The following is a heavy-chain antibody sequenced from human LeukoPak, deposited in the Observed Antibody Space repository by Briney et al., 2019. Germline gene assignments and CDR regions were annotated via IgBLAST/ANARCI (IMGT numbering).Heavy chain of an antibody. CDR3: AREVVRGVLYYFDY. Sequence: SETLSLTCTVSGGSISSGSYYWSWIRQPPGKGLEWIGYIYYSGSTNYNPSLKSRVTISVDTSKNQFSLKLSSVTAADTAVYYCAREVVRGVLYYFDYWGQGTLVTVSS. CDR1: GGSISSGSYY. V-gene: IGHV4-61*01. J-gene: IGHJ4*02. CDR2: IYYSGST. D-gene: IGHD3-10*01.